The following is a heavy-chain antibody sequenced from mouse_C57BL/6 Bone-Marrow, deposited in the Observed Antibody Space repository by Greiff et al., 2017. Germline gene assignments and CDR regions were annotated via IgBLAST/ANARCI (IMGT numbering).Heavy chain of an antibody. Sequence: QVQLQQPGAELVRPGTSVKLSCKASGYTFTSYWMHWVKQRPGQGLEWIGVIDPSDSYTNYNQKFKGKATLTVDTSSSTAYMQLSSLTSEDSAVYYCASPYDYDGYAMAYVVQGTSVTVSS. V-gene: IGHV1-59*01. CDR1: GYTFTSYW. CDR2: IDPSDSYT. D-gene: IGHD2-4*01. CDR3: ASPYDYDGYAMAY. J-gene: IGHJ4*01.